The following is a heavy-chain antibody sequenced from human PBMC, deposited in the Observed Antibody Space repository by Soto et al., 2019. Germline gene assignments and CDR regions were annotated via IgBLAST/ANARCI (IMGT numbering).Heavy chain of an antibody. J-gene: IGHJ4*02. D-gene: IGHD3-16*01. V-gene: IGHV3-7*01. CDR2: IKEDGSEI. Sequence: GGSLRLSCAVSEFNVMSYWMSWVRQAPGKGLEWVASIKEDGSEIYYLQSVRGRFTISRDSAGNALHLAMNYLSAEDTGVYFCARDIGFDYVNWGQGTLVTVSS. CDR1: EFNVMSYW. CDR3: ARDIGFDYVN.